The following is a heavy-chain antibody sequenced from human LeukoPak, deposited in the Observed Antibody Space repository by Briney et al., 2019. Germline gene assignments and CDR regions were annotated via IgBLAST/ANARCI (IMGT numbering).Heavy chain of an antibody. CDR2: IYNTGTT. Sequence: GGALRLSCAASGFIVNNNFMTWVREAPGKGLEWGSVIYNTGTTYYADSVKGRFSISRDTSNNMVYLHMTSLRADDTAVYFCATIAAGGYYYGLDVWGQGTTVTVSS. CDR1: GFIVNNNF. J-gene: IGHJ6*02. CDR3: ATIAAGGYYYGLDV. V-gene: IGHV3-53*01. D-gene: IGHD2-15*01.